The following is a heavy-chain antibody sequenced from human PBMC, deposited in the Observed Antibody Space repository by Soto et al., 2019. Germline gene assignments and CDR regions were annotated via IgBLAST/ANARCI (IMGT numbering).Heavy chain of an antibody. CDR1: GFTFSTYA. J-gene: IGHJ4*02. D-gene: IGHD5-12*01. CDR3: ARDKRYSGYEYFDY. V-gene: IGHV3-30-3*01. Sequence: PGGSLRLSCAASGFTFSTYAMHWVRQAPGKGLEWVAVISYDGSKKYYAASVKGRFTISRDNSKNTLYLQMNSLRAEDTAVYYCARDKRYSGYEYFDYWGQGTLVTVYS. CDR2: ISYDGSKK.